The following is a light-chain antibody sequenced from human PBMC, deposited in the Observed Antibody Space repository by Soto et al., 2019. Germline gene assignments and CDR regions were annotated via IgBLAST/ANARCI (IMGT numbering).Light chain of an antibody. CDR1: SSDVGRYNL. J-gene: IGLJ1*01. CDR3: CSYAGSSTYG. CDR2: EGS. V-gene: IGLV2-23*01. Sequence: QSALTQPASVSGSPGQSITISCTGTSSDVGRYNLVSWYQEHPGKAPKLMTYEGSKRPAGVSNRFSGSKSGNTASLTSSGLQAEDEAEYYCCSYAGSSTYGFGTGTKVTVL.